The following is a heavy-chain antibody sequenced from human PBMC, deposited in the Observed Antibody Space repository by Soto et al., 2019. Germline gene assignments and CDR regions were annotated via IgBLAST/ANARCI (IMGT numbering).Heavy chain of an antibody. CDR1: GFTLSSHS. J-gene: IGHJ4*02. D-gene: IGHD6-19*01. CDR2: ISGSGGTI. CDR3: ARETGLRSSGWSYYFDF. Sequence: EVQLVESGGGMVQPGGSLRVSCAASGFTLSSHSMHWVRQAPGKGLEWVSDISGSGGTIYYADSVKGRFSISRDNAKNSLSVQMNSLRDEDTAVYFCARETGLRSSGWSYYFDFWGQGTRVTVSS. V-gene: IGHV3-48*02.